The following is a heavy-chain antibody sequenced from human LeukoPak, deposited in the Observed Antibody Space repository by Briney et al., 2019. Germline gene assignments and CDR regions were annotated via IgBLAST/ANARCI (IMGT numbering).Heavy chain of an antibody. CDR1: GGSISMFY. CDR2: MHYSGYT. Sequence: SETLSLTCTVSGGSISMFYWSWIRQPPGKGLKWIGYMHYSGYTNYNPSLKSRVTISGDTSKNQFSLKLSSVTAADTALYYCARQHDSSGFYFDYWGQGTLVTVSS. D-gene: IGHD3-22*01. V-gene: IGHV4-59*08. CDR3: ARQHDSSGFYFDY. J-gene: IGHJ4*02.